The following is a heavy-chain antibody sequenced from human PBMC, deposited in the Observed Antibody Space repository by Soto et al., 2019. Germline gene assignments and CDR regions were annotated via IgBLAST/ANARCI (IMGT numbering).Heavy chain of an antibody. CDR3: ARGESDQWLQAGFDY. CDR2: INHSGST. Sequence: QVQLQQWGAGLLKPSETLSLTCAVYGGSFSGYYWSWIRQPPGKGLEWIGEINHSGSTNYNPSLKSEVTISVDTSKSQFSLKLSSVTAADTAVYYCARGESDQWLQAGFDYWGQGTLVTVSS. V-gene: IGHV4-34*01. D-gene: IGHD6-19*01. J-gene: IGHJ4*02. CDR1: GGSFSGYY.